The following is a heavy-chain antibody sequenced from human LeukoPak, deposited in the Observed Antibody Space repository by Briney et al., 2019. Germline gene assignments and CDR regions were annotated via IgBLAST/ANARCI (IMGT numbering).Heavy chain of an antibody. J-gene: IGHJ3*02. V-gene: IGHV4-39*07. CDR1: GGSISSSSYY. CDR2: IYYSGST. D-gene: IGHD6-13*01. Sequence: SETLSLTCTVSGGSISSSSYYWGWIRQPPGKGLEWIGSIYYSGSTYYNPSLESRVTISVDTSKNQFSLKLSSVTAADTAVYYCARDRSRDDAFDIWGQGTMVTVSS. CDR3: ARDRSRDDAFDI.